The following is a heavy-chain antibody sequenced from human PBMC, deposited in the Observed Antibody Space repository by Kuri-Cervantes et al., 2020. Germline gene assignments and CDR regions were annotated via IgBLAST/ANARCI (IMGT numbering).Heavy chain of an antibody. V-gene: IGHV3-48*04. Sequence: GGSLRLSCAASGFTFSSYAMSWVRQAPGKGLEWVSYISSSGSTIYYADSVKGRFTISRDNAKNSLYLQMNSLRAEDTAVYYCARGRYYYGSGSYYNPYGMDVWGQGTTVTVSS. CDR2: ISSSGSTI. D-gene: IGHD3-10*01. CDR3: ARGRYYYGSGSYYNPYGMDV. J-gene: IGHJ6*02. CDR1: GFTFSSYA.